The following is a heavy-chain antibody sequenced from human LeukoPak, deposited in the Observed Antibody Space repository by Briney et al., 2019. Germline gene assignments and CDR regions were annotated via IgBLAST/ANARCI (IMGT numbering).Heavy chain of an antibody. CDR2: IWYDGSNK. Sequence: GGSLRLSCAASGFTVSSNYMSWVRQAPGKGLEWVAVIWYDGSNKYYADSVKGRFTISRDNSKNTLYLQMNSLRAEDTAVYYCARSYTIFGVVQYYFDYWGQGTLVTVSS. V-gene: IGHV3-33*08. D-gene: IGHD3-3*01. CDR3: ARSYTIFGVVQYYFDY. J-gene: IGHJ4*02. CDR1: GFTVSSNY.